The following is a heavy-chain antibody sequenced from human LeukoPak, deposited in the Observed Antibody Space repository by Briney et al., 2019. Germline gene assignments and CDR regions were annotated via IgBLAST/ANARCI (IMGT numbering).Heavy chain of an antibody. J-gene: IGHJ3*02. D-gene: IGHD3-22*01. CDR2: ISGSGGST. Sequence: PGGSLRLSCAASVFIFSRYAMSWVRQVPAKGLEWVSAISGSGGSTYYADSAKGRFTISRDNSKNTLYLQMNSLRADDTAVYYCAKDDSSGYYSDAFDIWGQGTMVTVSS. CDR3: AKDDSSGYYSDAFDI. V-gene: IGHV3-23*01. CDR1: VFIFSRYA.